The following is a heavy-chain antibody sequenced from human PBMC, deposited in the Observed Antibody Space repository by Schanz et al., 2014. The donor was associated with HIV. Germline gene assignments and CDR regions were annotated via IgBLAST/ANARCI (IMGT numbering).Heavy chain of an antibody. CDR2: IWYDGSYK. Sequence: QVQLVESGGGVVQPGGSLRLACAASGFTFNSYAMSWVRQAPGKGLEWAAVIWYDGSYKYYADSVKGRFTISRDNPKNTLYLQMNSLRAEDTAVYYCAKGQRGMVRGDIDYWGQGTLVTVSS. D-gene: IGHD3-10*01. V-gene: IGHV3-33*06. CDR3: AKGQRGMVRGDIDY. CDR1: GFTFNSYA. J-gene: IGHJ4*02.